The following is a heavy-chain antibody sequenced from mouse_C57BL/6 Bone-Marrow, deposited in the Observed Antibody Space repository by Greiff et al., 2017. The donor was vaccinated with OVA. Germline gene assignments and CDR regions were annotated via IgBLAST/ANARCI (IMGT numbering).Heavy chain of an antibody. CDR2: INPYNGGT. V-gene: IGHV1-19*01. J-gene: IGHJ2*01. CDR1: GYTFTDYY. CDR3: ARFITTVDY. D-gene: IGHD1-1*01. Sequence: VQLQQSGPVLVKPGASVKMSCKASGYTFTDYYMNWVKQSHGKSLEWIGVINPYNGGTSYNQKFKGKATLTVDKSSSTAYMELNSLTSEDSAVYYCARFITTVDYWGQGTTLTVSS.